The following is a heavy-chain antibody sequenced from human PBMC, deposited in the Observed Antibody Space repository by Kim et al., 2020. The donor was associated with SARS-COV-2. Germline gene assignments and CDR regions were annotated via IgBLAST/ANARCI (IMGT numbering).Heavy chain of an antibody. D-gene: IGHD6-19*01. Sequence: NYNPSHKSRVTISVDTSKSQFSLKLSSVTAADTAVYYCARSASGWPNYDYWGQGTLVTVSS. V-gene: IGHV4-4*09. J-gene: IGHJ4*02. CDR3: ARSASGWPNYDY.